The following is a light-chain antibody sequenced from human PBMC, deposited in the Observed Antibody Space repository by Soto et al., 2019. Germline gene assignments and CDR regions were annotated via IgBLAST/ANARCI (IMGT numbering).Light chain of an antibody. CDR2: EVS. CDR1: SSDVGAYDY. CDR3: SSYTSSSTRV. V-gene: IGLV2-14*03. J-gene: IGLJ1*01. Sequence: QSVLTQPASVSGSPGQSIPISCTGTSSDVGAYDYVSWYQQHPDKAPKLMIYEVSNRPSGASNRFSGSKSVNTATLTISGLQADDEADYYCSSYTSSSTRVFGTGTKVTVL.